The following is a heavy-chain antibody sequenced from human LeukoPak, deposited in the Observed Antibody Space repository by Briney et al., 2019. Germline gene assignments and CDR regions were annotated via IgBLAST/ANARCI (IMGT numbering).Heavy chain of an antibody. Sequence: ASVKVSCKASGYTFTGYYMHWVRQAPGQGLEWMGWINPNSGGTNYAQKFQGRVTMTRDTSISTAYMGLSRLRSDDTAVYYCARDPGYSSSWYDYWGQGTLVTVSS. CDR1: GYTFTGYY. CDR2: INPNSGGT. D-gene: IGHD6-13*01. J-gene: IGHJ4*02. CDR3: ARDPGYSSSWYDY. V-gene: IGHV1-2*02.